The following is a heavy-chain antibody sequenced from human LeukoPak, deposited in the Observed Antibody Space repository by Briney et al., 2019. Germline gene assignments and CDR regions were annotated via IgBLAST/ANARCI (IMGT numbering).Heavy chain of an antibody. D-gene: IGHD3-10*01. J-gene: IGHJ4*02. CDR1: GGSISSSNW. CDR2: IYHSGST. V-gene: IGHV4-4*02. CDR3: ARRVVGSYFMVRNF. Sequence: PSETLSLTCAVSGGSISSSNWWSWVRQPPGKGLEWIGEIYHSGSTNYNPSLKSRVTISVDKSKNQFSLELSSVTAADTAVYYCARRVVGSYFMVRNFWGQGTLVTVSS.